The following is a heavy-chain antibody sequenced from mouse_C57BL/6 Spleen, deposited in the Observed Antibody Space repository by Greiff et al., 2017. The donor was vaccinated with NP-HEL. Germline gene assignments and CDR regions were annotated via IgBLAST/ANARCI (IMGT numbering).Heavy chain of an antibody. Sequence: VQLQQSGAELVKPGASVKISCKASGYAFSSYWMNWVKQRPGKGLEWIGQIYPGDGDTNYNGKFKGKATLTADKSSSTAYMQLSSLTSEDSAVYFCARERDYGYAMDYWGQGTSVNVAA. V-gene: IGHV1-80*01. CDR3: ARERDYGYAMDY. CDR2: IYPGDGDT. CDR1: GYAFSSYW. J-gene: IGHJ4*01. D-gene: IGHD2-4*01.